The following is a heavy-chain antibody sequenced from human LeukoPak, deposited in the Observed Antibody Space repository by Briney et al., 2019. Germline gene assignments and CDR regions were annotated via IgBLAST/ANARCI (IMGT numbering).Heavy chain of an antibody. V-gene: IGHV1-3*01. Sequence: GASVKVSCKASGYTFTSYAMHWVRQAPGQRLEWMGWINAGNGNTKYSQKFQGRVTITRDTSASTAYMELSSLRSEDTAVYYCARVDVDYYDSSGYYDYWGQGTLVTVSS. CDR2: INAGNGNT. CDR3: ARVDVDYYDSSGYYDY. D-gene: IGHD3-22*01. J-gene: IGHJ4*02. CDR1: GYTFTSYA.